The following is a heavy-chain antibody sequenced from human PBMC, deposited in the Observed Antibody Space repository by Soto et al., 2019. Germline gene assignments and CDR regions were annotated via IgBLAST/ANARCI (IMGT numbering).Heavy chain of an antibody. CDR3: ARILGYCSGASCYSGFDY. CDR1: GFSLSNARMG. CDR2: IFSNDEK. V-gene: IGHV2-26*01. J-gene: IGHJ4*02. D-gene: IGHD2-15*01. Sequence: QVTLKESGPVLVKPTETLTLICTVSGFSLSNARMGVSWIRLPPGKALEWLAHIFSNDEKSYSTSLKSRLTISKDTSKSQVVLTMTNMDPVDTATYYCARILGYCSGASCYSGFDYWGQGTLVTVSS.